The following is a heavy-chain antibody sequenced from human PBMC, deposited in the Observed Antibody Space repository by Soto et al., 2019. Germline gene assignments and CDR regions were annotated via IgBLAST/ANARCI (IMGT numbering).Heavy chain of an antibody. J-gene: IGHJ4*02. CDR2: IDPGDSSA. V-gene: IGHV5-10-1*01. D-gene: IGHD2-2*01. CDR3: ARRYCSRADCYSDS. Sequence: GESLKISCHGSGYTFFSFWIVWVRQVPGKGLEWVGRIDPGDSSANYSPTFQGHVPISADRSTRSAYLQWRSLRASDTAIYFCARRYCSRADCYSDSWGQGSLVTVSS. CDR1: GYTFFSFW.